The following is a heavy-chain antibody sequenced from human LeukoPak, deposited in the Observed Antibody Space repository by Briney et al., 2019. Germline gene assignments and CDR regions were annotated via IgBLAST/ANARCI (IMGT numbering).Heavy chain of an antibody. J-gene: IGHJ5*02. Sequence: SETLSLTCIVSGGSLNSPNYYWGWIRQPPGKGLEWIGTIYYSGTTYYNPSLKSRLTISVDTSKNQFSLKLTSVTAADTAVYYCARHDYYGSLNWFDPWGQGTLVTVSS. CDR3: ARHDYYGSLNWFDP. CDR2: IYYSGTT. D-gene: IGHD3-10*01. CDR1: GGSLNSPNYY. V-gene: IGHV4-39*01.